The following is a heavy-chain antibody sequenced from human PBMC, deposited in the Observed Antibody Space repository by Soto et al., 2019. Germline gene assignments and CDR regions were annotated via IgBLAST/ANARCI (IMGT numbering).Heavy chain of an antibody. Sequence: GGSLRLSCAASGFTFSSYAMSWVRQAPGKGLEWVSAISGSGGSTYYADSVKGRFTISRDNSKNTLYLQMNSLRAEDTAVYYCAKDLLIGSSGWPGYWGQGTLVTVPQ. V-gene: IGHV3-23*01. J-gene: IGHJ4*02. CDR1: GFTFSSYA. D-gene: IGHD6-19*01. CDR2: ISGSGGST. CDR3: AKDLLIGSSGWPGY.